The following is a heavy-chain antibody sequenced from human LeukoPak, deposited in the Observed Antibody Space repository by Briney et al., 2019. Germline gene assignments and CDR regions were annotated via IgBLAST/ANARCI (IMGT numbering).Heavy chain of an antibody. V-gene: IGHV4-59*01. CDR1: GGSISSYY. CDR2: IYYSGST. J-gene: IGHJ4*02. D-gene: IGHD6-19*01. Sequence: SETLSLTCPVSGGSISSYYWSWIRQPPGKGLEWIGYIYYSGSTNYNPSLKSRVTISVDTSKNQFSLKLSSVTAADTAVYYCARATRQWLVRGLDYWGQGTLVTVSS. CDR3: ARATRQWLVRGLDY.